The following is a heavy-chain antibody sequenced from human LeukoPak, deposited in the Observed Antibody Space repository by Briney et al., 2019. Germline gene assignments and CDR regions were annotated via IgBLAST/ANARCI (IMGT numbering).Heavy chain of an antibody. Sequence: SETLSLTCAVYGGSFSGYYWSWIRQPPGKGLEWIGEINHSGSTNYNLSLKSRVTISVDTSKNQFSLKLSSVTAADTAVYYCAREGATTKIDYWGQGTLVTVSS. J-gene: IGHJ4*02. CDR1: GGSFSGYY. V-gene: IGHV4-34*01. CDR3: AREGATTKIDY. D-gene: IGHD1-26*01. CDR2: INHSGST.